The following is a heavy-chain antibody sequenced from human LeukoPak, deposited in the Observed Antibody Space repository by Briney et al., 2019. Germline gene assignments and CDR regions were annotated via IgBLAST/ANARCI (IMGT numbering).Heavy chain of an antibody. CDR1: GGSITSGTHY. D-gene: IGHD3-10*01. V-gene: IGHV4-39*01. J-gene: IGHJ4*02. Sequence: SETLSLTCTVSGGSITSGTHYWGWVRQPPGKGLDWIGFIYSSGTTYYNPSLKSRVSISVDTSMNQFSLNLSSVTATDTSVYYCVRSLTMVRGELDYWGQGTLVTVSS. CDR2: IYSSGTT. CDR3: VRSLTMVRGELDY.